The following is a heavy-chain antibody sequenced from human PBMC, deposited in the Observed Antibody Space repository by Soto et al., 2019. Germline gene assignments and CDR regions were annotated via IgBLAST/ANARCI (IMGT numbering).Heavy chain of an antibody. CDR2: IWYDGSYK. CDR1: GFTFSSSG. CDR3: ARGNWKYGYFDY. D-gene: IGHD1-7*01. J-gene: IGHJ4*02. Sequence: QVQVVESGGGVVQTGRSLRLSCAASGFTFSSSGMHWVRQAPGKGLQWLAVIWYDGSYKYNADSVKGRFTISRDNSKNMLYLQMNSLRAEDTAVYYCARGNWKYGYFDYWGQGTLVTVSS. V-gene: IGHV3-33*01.